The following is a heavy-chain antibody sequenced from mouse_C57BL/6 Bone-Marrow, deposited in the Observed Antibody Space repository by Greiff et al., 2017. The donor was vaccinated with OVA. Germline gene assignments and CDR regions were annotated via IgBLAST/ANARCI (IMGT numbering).Heavy chain of an antibody. CDR2: IDPEDGET. V-gene: IGHV14-2*01. Sequence: VQLQQSGAELVKPGASVKLSCTASGFNIKDYYMHWVKQRTEQGLEWIGRIDPEDGETKYAPKVQGKATITADTSSNTAYLQLSSLTSVDTAVYSCAREWVYGSYAMDYWGQGTSVTVSS. CDR1: GFNIKDYY. J-gene: IGHJ4*01. CDR3: AREWVYGSYAMDY. D-gene: IGHD1-1*01.